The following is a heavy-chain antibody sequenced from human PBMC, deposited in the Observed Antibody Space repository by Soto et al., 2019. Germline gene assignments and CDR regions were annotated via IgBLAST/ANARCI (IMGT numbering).Heavy chain of an antibody. D-gene: IGHD2-8*01. V-gene: IGHV3-23*01. CDR1: GFTFDSYA. J-gene: IGHJ4*02. CDR3: AKEMAFGRPYDF. Sequence: LSCAASGFTFDSYALSWVRQAPGKGLEWVSAVSGDGANTYYTDSVKGRFTISRDNSKNTLYLQMNSLRVEDTAVYYCAKEMAFGRPYDFWGQGTLVTVSS. CDR2: VSGDGANT.